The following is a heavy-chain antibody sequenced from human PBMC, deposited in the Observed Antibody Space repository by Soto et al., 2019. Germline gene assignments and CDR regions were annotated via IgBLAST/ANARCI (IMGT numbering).Heavy chain of an antibody. CDR3: ARARIAVAGFDY. Sequence: LRLSCAASGFTFSSYWMHWVRQAPGKGLVWVSRINSDGSSTTYADSVKGRFTISRDNAKNTLYLQMNSLRAEDTAVFYCARARIAVAGFDYWGQGTLVTVSS. J-gene: IGHJ4*02. D-gene: IGHD6-19*01. CDR2: INSDGSST. CDR1: GFTFSSYW. V-gene: IGHV3-74*01.